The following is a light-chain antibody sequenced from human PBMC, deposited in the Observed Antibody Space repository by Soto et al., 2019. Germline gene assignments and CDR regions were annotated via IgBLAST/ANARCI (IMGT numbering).Light chain of an antibody. CDR1: SNDVGRYNL. V-gene: IGLV2-23*01. CDR2: EAT. Sequence: QSALTQPASVSGSPEQSITISCTGTSNDVGRYNLVSWYQQHPGKAPKVMIYEATKRPSGVSNRFSGSKSSNTASLTISGLQAEDEADYYCCAYAGSGTVVFGGGTKLTVL. CDR3: CAYAGSGTVV. J-gene: IGLJ3*02.